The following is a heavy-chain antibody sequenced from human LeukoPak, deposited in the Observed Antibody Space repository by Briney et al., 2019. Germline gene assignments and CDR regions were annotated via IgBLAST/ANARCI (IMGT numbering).Heavy chain of an antibody. CDR3: ARGTYYYDSSGYSKVVAFDI. D-gene: IGHD3-22*01. Sequence: ASVKVSCKASGYTFTSYGISWVRQAPGQGLEWMGWISAHNGNTNYAQKLQGRVTMTTDTSTSTAYMELRSLRSDDTAVYYCARGTYYYDSSGYSKVVAFDIWGQGTMVTVSS. CDR1: GYTFTSYG. J-gene: IGHJ3*02. V-gene: IGHV1-18*01. CDR2: ISAHNGNT.